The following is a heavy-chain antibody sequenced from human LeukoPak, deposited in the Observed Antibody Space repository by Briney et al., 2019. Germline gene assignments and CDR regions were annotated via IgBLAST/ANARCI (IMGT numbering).Heavy chain of an antibody. Sequence: SVEVSCKASGGTFSSYAISWVRQAPGQGLKWMGGIIPIFGTANYAQKFQGRVTITADESTSTAYMELSSLRSEDTAVYYCARVSRYSSSWYDYWGQGTLVTVSS. CDR3: ARVSRYSSSWYDY. V-gene: IGHV1-69*01. J-gene: IGHJ4*02. CDR2: IIPIFGTA. CDR1: GGTFSSYA. D-gene: IGHD6-13*01.